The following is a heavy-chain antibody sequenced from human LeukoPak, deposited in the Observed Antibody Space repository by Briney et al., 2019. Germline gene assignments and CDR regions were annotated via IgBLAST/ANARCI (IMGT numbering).Heavy chain of an antibody. J-gene: IGHJ6*03. CDR1: GFTFSSYW. V-gene: IGHV3-7*01. CDR3: ARDHVGYCSSTSCYLDYYYYYMDV. Sequence: GGSLRHSCAASGFTFSSYWMSWVRQAPGKGLEWVANIKQDGSEKYYVDSVKGRFTISRDNAKNSLYLQMNSLRAEDTAVYYCARDHVGYCSSTSCYLDYYYYYMDVWGKGTTVTVSS. D-gene: IGHD2-2*01. CDR2: IKQDGSEK.